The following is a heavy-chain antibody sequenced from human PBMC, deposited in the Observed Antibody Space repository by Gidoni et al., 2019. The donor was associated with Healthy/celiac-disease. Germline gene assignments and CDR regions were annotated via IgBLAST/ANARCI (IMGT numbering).Heavy chain of an antibody. V-gene: IGHV1-46*01. Sequence: QVQLVHSGAAVKQPRASVKVSCKASASTFTSYYMHWVRQAPGQGLEWMEIINPSGGSTSYAQKFQGRVTMTRDTSTSTVYMELSSLRSEDTAVYYCARATSMGIAVAGRGLGYWGQGTLVTVSS. D-gene: IGHD6-19*01. CDR2: INPSGGST. J-gene: IGHJ4*02. CDR3: ARATSMGIAVAGRGLGY. CDR1: ASTFTSYY.